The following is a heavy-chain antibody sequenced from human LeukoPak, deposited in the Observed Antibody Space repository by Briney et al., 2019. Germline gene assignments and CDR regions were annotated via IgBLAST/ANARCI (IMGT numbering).Heavy chain of an antibody. CDR2: INPNSGGT. CDR3: ARGIRNYDFWSGYLDP. V-gene: IGHV1-2*02. CDR1: GYTFTGYY. J-gene: IGHJ5*02. Sequence: ASVKVSCKASGYTFTGYYMHWVRQAPGQGLEWMGWINPNSGGTNYAQKFQGRVTMTRDTSISTAYMELSRLRSDDTAVYYCARGIRNYDFWSGYLDPWGQGTLVTVSS. D-gene: IGHD3-3*01.